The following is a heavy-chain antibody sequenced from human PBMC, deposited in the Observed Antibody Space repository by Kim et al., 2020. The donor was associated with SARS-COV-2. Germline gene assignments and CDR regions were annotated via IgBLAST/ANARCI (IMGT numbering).Heavy chain of an antibody. V-gene: IGHV3-23*01. J-gene: IGHJ4*02. CDR3: AKDQDGLQLWLNYFDY. CDR2: ISGSGGST. D-gene: IGHD5-18*01. CDR1: GFTFSSYA. Sequence: GGSLRLSCAASGFTFSSYAMSWVRQAPGKGLEWVSAISGSGGSTYYADSVKGRFTISRDNSKNTLYLQMNSLRAEDTAVYYCAKDQDGLQLWLNYFDYWGQGTLVTVSS.